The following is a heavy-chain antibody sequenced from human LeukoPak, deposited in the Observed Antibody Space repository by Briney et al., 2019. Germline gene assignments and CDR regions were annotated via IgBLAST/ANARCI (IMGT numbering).Heavy chain of an antibody. CDR2: INHSGST. J-gene: IGHJ4*02. CDR3: ARARTRELLDY. CDR1: GGSFSGYY. V-gene: IGHV4-34*01. D-gene: IGHD1-26*01. Sequence: SETLSLTCAVYGGSFSGYYWSWIRQPPGKGLEWIGEINHSGSTNYNPSLKSRVTISVDTSKNQFSLKLSSVTAADTAVYCCARARTRELLDYWGQGTLVTVSS.